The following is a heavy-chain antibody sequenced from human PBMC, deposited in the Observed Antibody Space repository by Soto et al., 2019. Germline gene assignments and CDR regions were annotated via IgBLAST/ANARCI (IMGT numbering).Heavy chain of an antibody. D-gene: IGHD6-19*01. CDR3: ASLGIAVAGTLDPFDY. J-gene: IGHJ4*02. V-gene: IGHV4-34*01. Sequence: QVQLQQWGAGLLKPSETLSLTCAVYGGSFSCYYWRWIRQPPGKGLEWIGEINHSGITNCNPSLKSRVTISVDTSKHQFPLTLSSVTAADTAVYYCASLGIAVAGTLDPFDYWGQGTLVTVSS. CDR1: GGSFSCYY. CDR2: INHSGIT.